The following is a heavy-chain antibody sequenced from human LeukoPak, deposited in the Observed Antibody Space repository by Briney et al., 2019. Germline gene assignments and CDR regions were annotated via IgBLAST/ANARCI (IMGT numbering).Heavy chain of an antibody. V-gene: IGHV3-11*06. CDR3: ARLHSTAAAGTYDY. Sequence: PGGSLRLSCAASGFIFSDYYMTWIRQAPGKGLEWISYISGDSSYTRYADSVKGRFTVSRDNAKNSLYLQMNSLRAGDTAVYYCARLHSTAAAGTYDYWGQGTLVTVSS. CDR2: ISGDSSYT. J-gene: IGHJ4*02. CDR1: GFIFSDYY. D-gene: IGHD6-13*01.